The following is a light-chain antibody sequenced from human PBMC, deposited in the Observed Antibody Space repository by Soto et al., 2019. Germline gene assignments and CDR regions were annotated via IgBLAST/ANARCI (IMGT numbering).Light chain of an antibody. Sequence: IVLTQSPGTLSASPGGRATLSCRSSETVYDRQLAWYQQRAGQAPRLLIYAISTRAAGIPDRFSGSGSGTDFTLTIGRVEPADSAMYYCQQFGSSWWTFAQGTKVE. CDR2: AIS. CDR3: QQFGSSWWT. CDR1: ETVYDRQ. V-gene: IGKV3-20*01. J-gene: IGKJ1*01.